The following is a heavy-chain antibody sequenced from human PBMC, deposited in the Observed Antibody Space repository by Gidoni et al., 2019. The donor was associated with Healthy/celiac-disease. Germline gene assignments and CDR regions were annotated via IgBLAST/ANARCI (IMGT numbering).Heavy chain of an antibody. D-gene: IGHD5-18*01. CDR2: LSGRGGRT. CDR1: GFPFSSYA. V-gene: IGHV3-23*01. CDR3: AKDQDGYSLAEYFQH. J-gene: IGHJ1*01. Sequence: EVQLLESGGGLVPPGGSLRLSCAASGFPFSSYAMGWVSQAPGKGLEWVSALSGRGGRTYYADSVKGRFTISRDNSKNTLYLQMNSLRAEDTAVYYCAKDQDGYSLAEYFQHWGQGTLVTVSS.